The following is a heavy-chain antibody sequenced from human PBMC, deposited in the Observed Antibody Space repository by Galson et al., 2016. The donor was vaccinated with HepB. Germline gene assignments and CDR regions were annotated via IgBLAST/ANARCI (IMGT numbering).Heavy chain of an antibody. D-gene: IGHD2-21*02. J-gene: IGHJ4*02. CDR3: TTVKREGLVTTNPFDH. CDR1: GFTFSSYW. CDR2: IQQDGGEK. V-gene: IGHV3-7*01. Sequence: SLRLSCAASGFTFSSYWMSWVRQAPGKGLEWVANIQQDGGEKYYVDSVKGRFTISGDNTNDSLFLQMATLRDDDSGVYYCTTVKREGLVTTNPFDHWGQGALVTVSS.